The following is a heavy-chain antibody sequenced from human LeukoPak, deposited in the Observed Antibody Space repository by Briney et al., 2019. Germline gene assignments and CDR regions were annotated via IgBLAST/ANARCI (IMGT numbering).Heavy chain of an antibody. CDR1: GYTFTSYG. Sequence: GASVKVSCKASGYTFTSYGISWVRQAPGQGLEWMGWINPNSGGTNYAQKFQGRVTMTRDTSISTAYMELSSPRSEDTAVYYCARVASSSWYDKGWFDPWGQGTLVTVSS. J-gene: IGHJ5*02. V-gene: IGHV1-2*02. D-gene: IGHD6-13*01. CDR3: ARVASSSWYDKGWFDP. CDR2: INPNSGGT.